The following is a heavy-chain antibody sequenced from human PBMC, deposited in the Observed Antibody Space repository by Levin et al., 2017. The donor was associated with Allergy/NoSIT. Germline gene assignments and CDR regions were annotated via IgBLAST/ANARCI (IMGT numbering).Heavy chain of an antibody. D-gene: IGHD6-19*01. CDR1: GGSISSGGYY. CDR3: ARFSDSSGWYVDY. V-gene: IGHV4-31*03. CDR2: IYYSGST. Sequence: SETLSLTCTVSGGSISSGGYYWSWIRQHPGKGLEWIGYIYYSGSTYYNPSLKSRVTISVDTSKNQFSLKLSSVTAADTAVYYCARFSDSSGWYVDYWGQGTLVTVSS. J-gene: IGHJ4*02.